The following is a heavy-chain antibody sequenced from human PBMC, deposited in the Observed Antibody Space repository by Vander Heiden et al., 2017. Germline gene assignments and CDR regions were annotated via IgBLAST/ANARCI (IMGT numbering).Heavy chain of an antibody. J-gene: IGHJ5*02. CDR3: ARGVAGMYNWFDP. V-gene: IGHV1-3*01. D-gene: IGHD6-19*01. CDR1: GYTFTSYA. Sequence: VSLEQSCAEVKKPGASVQVPCKASGYTFTSYAMHWVRQAPGQRLEWMGWINAGNGNTQYSQKFQGRVTITRDTSASTAYMELSSLRSEDTAVYYCARGVAGMYNWFDPWGQGTLVTVSS. CDR2: INAGNGNT.